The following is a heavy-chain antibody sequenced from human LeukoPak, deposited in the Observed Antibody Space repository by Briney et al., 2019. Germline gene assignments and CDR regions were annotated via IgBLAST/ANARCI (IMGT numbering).Heavy chain of an antibody. CDR2: IYYSGST. D-gene: IGHD3-22*01. V-gene: IGHV4-59*08. J-gene: IGHJ4*02. CDR3: ARQHTSGSYFFDY. CDR1: GGSISSYY. Sequence: SETLSLTCTVSGGSISSYYWSWIRQPPGKGLEWIGYIYYSGSTNYNPSLKSRVTISVDASKNQFSLRLSSVTAADTAVYYCARQHTSGSYFFDYWGQGTLVTVSS.